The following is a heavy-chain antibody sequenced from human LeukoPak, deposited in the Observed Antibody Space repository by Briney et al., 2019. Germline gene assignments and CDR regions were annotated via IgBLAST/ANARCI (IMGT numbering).Heavy chain of an antibody. D-gene: IGHD3-10*01. CDR2: IGHSGNT. CDR1: GYSVSSGYF. CDR3: ARIPHNVLRGVDMLRWFDP. J-gene: IGHJ5*02. V-gene: IGHV4-38-2*01. Sequence: SETLSLTCAVSGYSVSSGYFWGWIRQPPGKGLEWIGSIGHSGNTYYSPSLKSRVTMSIDTSKNQFSLKVTSVTAADTAVYYCARIPHNVLRGVDMLRWFDPWGQGTLVTVSS.